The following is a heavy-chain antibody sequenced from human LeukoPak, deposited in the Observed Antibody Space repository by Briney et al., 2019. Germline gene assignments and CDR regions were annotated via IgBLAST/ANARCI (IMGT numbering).Heavy chain of an antibody. D-gene: IGHD3-16*02. J-gene: IGHJ6*02. CDR1: RFIFSCCA. CDR2: ISDSGGST. V-gene: IGHV3-23*01. CDR3: AKDRELSPGYCMDV. Sequence: GGSPRLSCAASRFIFSCCAMSWVRQAPGKGLEWVSAISDSGGSTYYADSVKGRFTISRDSSRNTLYLQMNSLRAEDTAVDYCAKDRELSPGYCMDVWGQGTTVTVSS.